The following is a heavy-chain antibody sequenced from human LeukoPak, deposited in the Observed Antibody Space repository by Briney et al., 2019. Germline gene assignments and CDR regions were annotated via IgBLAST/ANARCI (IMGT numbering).Heavy chain of an antibody. CDR2: IWYDGSNK. V-gene: IGHV3-33*01. CDR1: GFTFSSYG. D-gene: IGHD6-19*01. CDR3: ASSSGWSFDDDY. J-gene: IGHJ4*02. Sequence: PGGSLRLSCAASGFTFSSYGMPWVRQAPGKGLEWVAVIWYDGSNKYYADSVKGRFTISRDNSKNTLYPQMNSLRAEDTAVYYCASSSGWSFDDDYWGQGTLVTVSS.